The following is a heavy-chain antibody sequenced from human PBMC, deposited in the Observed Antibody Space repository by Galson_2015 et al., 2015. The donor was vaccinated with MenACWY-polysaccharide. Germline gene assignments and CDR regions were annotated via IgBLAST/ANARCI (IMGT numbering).Heavy chain of an antibody. CDR2: INSDGSSA. D-gene: IGHD2-15*01. CDR3: ARGFCSGGTCLRWDDAFDF. J-gene: IGHJ3*01. V-gene: IGHV3-74*03. CDR1: GFSLSTYW. Sequence: SLRLSCAASGFSLSTYWMHWVRQVPGKGLMWVSRINSDGSSAMYADSVRGRLTFSRDNAKNTVYLQLNSLRVEDTAVYYCARGFCSGGTCLRWDDAFDFRGQGTMVIVSS.